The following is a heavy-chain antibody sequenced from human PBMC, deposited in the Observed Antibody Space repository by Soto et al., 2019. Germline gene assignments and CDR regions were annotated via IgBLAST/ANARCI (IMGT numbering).Heavy chain of an antibody. Sequence: EVQLVESGGGLIQPGGSLRLSCAASGFIFSGCWMHWVRQAPGKGLVWVSRINSDGSATTYADSVKGRFTISRDNAKNTMYLQMNSLRAEDTAVYYCARLLGGSGSFIDYWGQGTLVTVSS. V-gene: IGHV3-74*03. CDR1: GFIFSGCW. D-gene: IGHD3-10*01. J-gene: IGHJ4*02. CDR3: ARLLGGSGSFIDY. CDR2: INSDGSAT.